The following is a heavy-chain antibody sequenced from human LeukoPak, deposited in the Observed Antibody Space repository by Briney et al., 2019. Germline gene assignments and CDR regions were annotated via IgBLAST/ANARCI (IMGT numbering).Heavy chain of an antibody. CDR2: INHGGST. Sequence: SETLSLTCAVYGGSFSGDFWSWIRQSPGKGLEWIGEINHGGSTTYNPSLQSRVTISVDTSKNQFSLKLSSVTAADTAVYYCARVYYYGSGSYYSPLDYWGQGTLVTVSS. CDR1: GGSFSGDF. D-gene: IGHD3-10*01. J-gene: IGHJ4*02. V-gene: IGHV4-34*01. CDR3: ARVYYYGSGSYYSPLDY.